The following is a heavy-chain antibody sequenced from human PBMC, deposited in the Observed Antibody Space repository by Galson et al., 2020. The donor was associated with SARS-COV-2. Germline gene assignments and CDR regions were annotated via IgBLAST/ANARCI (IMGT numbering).Heavy chain of an antibody. D-gene: IGHD3-3*01. V-gene: IGHV3-21*01. CDR1: GFTFSSYS. CDR2: ISSSSIYI. Sequence: GGSLRLSCAASGFTFSSYSMNWVRQAPGKGLEWVSSISSSSIYIYYADSVKGRFTISRDNAKNSLYLQMNSLRAEDTAVYFCARDQSVLVEWLFPFDYWGQGTLVTVSS. CDR3: ARDQSVLVEWLFPFDY. J-gene: IGHJ4*02.